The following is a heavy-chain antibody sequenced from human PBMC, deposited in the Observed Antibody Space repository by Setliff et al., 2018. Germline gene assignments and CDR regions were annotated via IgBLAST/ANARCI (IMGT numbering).Heavy chain of an antibody. CDR1: GFTFGDYA. CDR2: IKSKAYGGTT. J-gene: IGHJ5*02. V-gene: IGHV3-49*04. D-gene: IGHD3-10*01. CDR3: TRERVWFGAPILYFDP. Sequence: GGSLRLSCTASGFTFGDYAMSWVRQAPGKGLEWVGFIKSKAYGGTTDYAAPVKGRFTISRDESKNTLYLQMNRLKTEDTAVYYCTRERVWFGAPILYFDPWGQGTLVTVSS.